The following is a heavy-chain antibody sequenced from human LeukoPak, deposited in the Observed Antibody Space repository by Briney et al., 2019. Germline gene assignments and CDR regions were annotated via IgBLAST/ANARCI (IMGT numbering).Heavy chain of an antibody. CDR2: IRAYKGNT. V-gene: IGHV1-18*01. J-gene: IGHJ4*02. CDR3: AREYRLGGVAAGGY. CDR1: GYTFTSYG. Sequence: ASVTVSCKASGYTFTSYGISWVRQAPGQGLEWMGWIRAYKGNTNYAQKLQGRVTMTTDTTTSTAYMELRSLRSDDTAVYYCAREYRLGGVAAGGYWGQGTLVTVSS. D-gene: IGHD3-16*01.